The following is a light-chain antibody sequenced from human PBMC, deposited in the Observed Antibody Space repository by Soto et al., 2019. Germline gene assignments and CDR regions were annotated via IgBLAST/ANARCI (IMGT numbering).Light chain of an antibody. Sequence: DIQMTQSPSTLSASVGDRVTISCRASQNIRSWLAWYQQKPGKAPKLLIYDASNLESGAPSRFRGSGSGTRFTLTISSLQPEDFATYYCQQSYSTPITFGQGTRLEI. CDR2: DAS. CDR1: QNIRSW. J-gene: IGKJ5*01. CDR3: QQSYSTPIT. V-gene: IGKV1-5*01.